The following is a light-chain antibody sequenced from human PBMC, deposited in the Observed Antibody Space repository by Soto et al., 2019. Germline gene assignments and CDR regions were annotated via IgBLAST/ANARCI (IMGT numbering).Light chain of an antibody. V-gene: IGKV3-20*01. J-gene: IGKJ5*01. CDR3: QQYGSSLPIT. CDR1: QSVDSN. CDR2: GAS. Sequence: EILLTQSPGTLSLSPGDTAALSCRASQSVDSNLAWYQQKPGQTPRLLMYGASTRPTGIPARFSGSGSGTDFTLTISRLEHEDFAVYYCQQYGSSLPITFGQGTRLEIK.